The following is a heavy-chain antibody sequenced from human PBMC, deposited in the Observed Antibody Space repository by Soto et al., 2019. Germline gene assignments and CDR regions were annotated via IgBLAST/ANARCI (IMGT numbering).Heavy chain of an antibody. J-gene: IGHJ4*02. CDR1: GGSVSSGSYY. CDR3: ARDGARGYSYGYTNYFDY. D-gene: IGHD5-18*01. V-gene: IGHV4-61*01. CDR2: IYYSGST. Sequence: SETLSLTCTVSGGSVSSGSYYWSWIRQPPGKGLEWIGYIYYSGSTNYNPSLKSRVTISVDTSKNQFSLKLSSVTAADTAVYYCARDGARGYSYGYTNYFDYWGQGTLVTVSS.